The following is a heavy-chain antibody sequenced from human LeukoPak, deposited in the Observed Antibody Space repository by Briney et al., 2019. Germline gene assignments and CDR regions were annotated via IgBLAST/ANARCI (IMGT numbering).Heavy chain of an antibody. Sequence: PSETLSLTCTVSGGSISSYYWSWIRQPPGKGLEWIGYFYYSGSTNYNPSLKSRVTISVDTSKNQFSLKLSSVTAADTAVYYCARDHDYGGNRDAFDIWGQGTMVTVSS. CDR3: ARDHDYGGNRDAFDI. D-gene: IGHD4-23*01. CDR1: GGSISSYY. V-gene: IGHV4-59*01. J-gene: IGHJ3*02. CDR2: FYYSGST.